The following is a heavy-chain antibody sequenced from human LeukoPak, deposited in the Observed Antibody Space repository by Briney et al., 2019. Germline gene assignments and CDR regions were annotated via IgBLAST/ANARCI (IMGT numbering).Heavy chain of an antibody. CDR3: ARELGYFFDY. D-gene: IGHD7-27*01. Sequence: TGGSLRLSCVASGFTFSSYVMNWVRRAPGKGLEWVSAISGNGGSTYYADSVKGRFTISRDNAKNSLYLQVNSLRDEDTAVYYCARELGYFFDYWGQGTLVTVSS. CDR2: ISGNGGST. V-gene: IGHV3-23*01. CDR1: GFTFSSYV. J-gene: IGHJ4*02.